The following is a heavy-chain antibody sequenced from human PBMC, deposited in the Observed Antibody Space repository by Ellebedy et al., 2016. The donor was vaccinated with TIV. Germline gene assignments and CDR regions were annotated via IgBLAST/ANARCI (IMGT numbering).Heavy chain of an antibody. CDR3: ARTARVLDF. CDR2: IYYTGIT. CDR1: GDSITNFY. Sequence: GSLRLXCTVSGDSITNFYWSWIRQPPGKGLECIGYIYYTGITNYNPSLHSRVTMSLDTSKNQFSLKLTSVTAADTAVYYCARTARVLDFWGQGVLVTVSS. V-gene: IGHV4-59*01. J-gene: IGHJ4*02. D-gene: IGHD3-10*01.